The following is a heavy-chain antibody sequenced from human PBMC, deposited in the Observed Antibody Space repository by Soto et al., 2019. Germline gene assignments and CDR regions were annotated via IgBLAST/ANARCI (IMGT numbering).Heavy chain of an antibody. D-gene: IGHD3-9*01. Sequence: PGGSLRLSCAASGFTFSSYWMHWVRQAPGKGLVWVSRINSDGSSTSYADSVKGRFTISRDNAKNTLYLQMNSLRAEDTAVYYCARDSRRRTYYDILTGYPPHNWFDPWGQGTLVTVSS. CDR2: INSDGSST. V-gene: IGHV3-74*01. CDR3: ARDSRRRTYYDILTGYPPHNWFDP. CDR1: GFTFSSYW. J-gene: IGHJ5*02.